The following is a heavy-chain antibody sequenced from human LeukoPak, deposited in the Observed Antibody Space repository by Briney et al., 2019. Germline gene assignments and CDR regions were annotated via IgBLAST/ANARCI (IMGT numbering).Heavy chain of an antibody. Sequence: SQTLSLTCALSGDTVSSNSAAWDWIRQSPSRGLEWLGRTYYRSKWYNDYAGSVKSRITINPDTSKNQFSLQLNSVTPEDTAVYYCARDLESGSYEHYFDYWGQGTLVTVSS. D-gene: IGHD1-26*01. J-gene: IGHJ4*02. CDR1: GDTVSSNSAA. CDR2: TYYRSKWYN. CDR3: ARDLESGSYEHYFDY. V-gene: IGHV6-1*01.